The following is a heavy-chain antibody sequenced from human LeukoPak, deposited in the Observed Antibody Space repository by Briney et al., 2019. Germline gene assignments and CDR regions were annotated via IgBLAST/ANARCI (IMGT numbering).Heavy chain of an antibody. Sequence: SQTLSLTCTVSGGSISSGSYYWSWIRQPAGKGLEWIGYIYYSGSTNYNPSLKSRVTISVDTSKNQFSLKLNSVTAADTAVYYCARVRSTSCFDYWGQGTLVTVSS. J-gene: IGHJ4*02. CDR2: IYYSGST. CDR3: ARVRSTSCFDY. D-gene: IGHD2-2*01. CDR1: GGSISSGSYY. V-gene: IGHV4-61*10.